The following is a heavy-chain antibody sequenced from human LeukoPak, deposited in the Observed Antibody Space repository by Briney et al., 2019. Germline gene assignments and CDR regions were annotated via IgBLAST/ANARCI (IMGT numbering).Heavy chain of an antibody. J-gene: IGHJ4*02. CDR3: ARTRSAYYDSSGFYV. Sequence: GASVKVSCKASGYTFTSYDIHWVRQATGQGLEWMGWMSPNSDNTGYAKKFQGRVTMTRHTSISTAYMELSSLRSEDTAVYYCARTRSAYYDSSGFYVWGQGTLVTVSS. CDR2: MSPNSDNT. V-gene: IGHV1-8*01. D-gene: IGHD3-22*01. CDR1: GYTFTSYD.